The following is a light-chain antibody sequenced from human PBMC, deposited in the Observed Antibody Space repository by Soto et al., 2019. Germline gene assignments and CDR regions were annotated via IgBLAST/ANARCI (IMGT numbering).Light chain of an antibody. V-gene: IGKV1-5*03. CDR1: QSVDTC. CDR3: QQFYRYPLT. J-gene: IGKJ1*01. Sequence: DIQMTQSPSALSASVGDTVTITCRASQSVDTCLAWYQQKPGKAPHLLIYKASRLETGVPSRFSGSGSVTDYTLTITGLQPDDFATYYCQQFYRYPLTFGQGTKVEI. CDR2: KAS.